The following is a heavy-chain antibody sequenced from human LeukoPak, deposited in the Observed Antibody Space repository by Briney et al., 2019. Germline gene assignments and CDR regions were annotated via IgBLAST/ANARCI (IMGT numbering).Heavy chain of an antibody. CDR2: INQDAREI. Sequence: GGSLRLSCAAAGFTFSRNWMNWYRQAPGKGRGWVGNINQDAREINYVDSVRGRFTISRDNAKNSLHLQMNSLRAEDTAVYYCATDRDNSDWQKRFDSWGQGTLVTVSS. J-gene: IGHJ4*02. V-gene: IGHV3-7*01. D-gene: IGHD2-21*02. CDR1: GFTFSRNW. CDR3: ATDRDNSDWQKRFDS.